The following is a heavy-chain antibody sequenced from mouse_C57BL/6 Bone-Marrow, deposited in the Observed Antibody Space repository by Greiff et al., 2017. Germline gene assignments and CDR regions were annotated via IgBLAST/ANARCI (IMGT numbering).Heavy chain of an antibody. CDR2: IYPGDGDT. V-gene: IGHV1-80*01. D-gene: IGHD2-3*01. J-gene: IGHJ4*01. CDR1: GYAFSSYW. CDR3: ARKRIYDGYWGYAMDY. Sequence: QVQLQQSGAELVKPGASVKISCKASGYAFSSYWMNWVKQRPGKGLEWIGQIYPGDGDTNYNGKFKGKATLTADKSSSTAYMQLSSLTSEDSAVYFCARKRIYDGYWGYAMDYWGQGTSVTVSS.